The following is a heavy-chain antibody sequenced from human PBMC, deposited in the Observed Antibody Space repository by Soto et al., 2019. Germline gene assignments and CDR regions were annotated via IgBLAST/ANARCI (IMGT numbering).Heavy chain of an antibody. V-gene: IGHV1-18*01. CDR3: AREGPRPYYYYGMDV. CDR2: ISTYNGDA. CDR1: GYTFSTSG. D-gene: IGHD6-6*01. J-gene: IGHJ6*02. Sequence: QAQLEQYGAEVKKPGASVKVSCKSSGYTFSTSGISWVRQAPGQGLEWMGWISTYNGDANYAQRFQGRVTMTTDTSTSTTFMELRSLRSDDTAVYYCAREGPRPYYYYGMDVWGQGTTVTVSS.